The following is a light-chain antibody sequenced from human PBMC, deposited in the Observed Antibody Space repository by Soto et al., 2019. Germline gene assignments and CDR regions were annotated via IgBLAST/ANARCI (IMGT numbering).Light chain of an antibody. CDR3: QTWGTGIEV. Sequence: QPVLTQSPSASASLGASVKLTCTLSSGHRSYTIAWHQQQPEKGPRYLMTLNSDGSHSKGDGIPDRFSGSSSGAERYLSISSLQSEDEADYYCQTWGTGIEVFGGGTKLTVL. J-gene: IGLJ3*02. CDR2: LNSDGSH. CDR1: SGHRSYT. V-gene: IGLV4-69*01.